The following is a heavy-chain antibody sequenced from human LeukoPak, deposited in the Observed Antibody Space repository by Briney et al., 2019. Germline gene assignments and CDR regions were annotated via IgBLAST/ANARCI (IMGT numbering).Heavy chain of an antibody. D-gene: IGHD2-2*01. CDR1: GFTFGSYA. Sequence: RPGGSLRLSCAASGFTFGSYAMHWVRQAPGKGLEWVAVISYDGSNKYYADSVKGRFTISRDNSKNTLYLQMNSLRAEDTAVYYCAGGYCSSTSCYPINWFDPWGQGTLVTVSS. CDR2: ISYDGSNK. CDR3: AGGYCSSTSCYPINWFDP. V-gene: IGHV3-30-3*01. J-gene: IGHJ5*02.